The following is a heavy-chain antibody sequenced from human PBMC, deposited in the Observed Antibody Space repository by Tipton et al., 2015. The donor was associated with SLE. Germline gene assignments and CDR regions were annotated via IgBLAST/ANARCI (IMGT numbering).Heavy chain of an antibody. CDR3: ARDREFLWYETVGDAFEH. V-gene: IGHV4-61*02. J-gene: IGHJ3*01. CDR2: IYSRGST. CDR1: GGSISSGSYY. D-gene: IGHD6-13*01. Sequence: TLSLTCNVSGGSISSGSYYWTWIRQPAGKGLEWIGRIYSRGSTNYNPSLMSRVTISADTSKNQFSLKLTSVTAADSAVYFCARDREFLWYETVGDAFEHWGQGKMVTVSS.